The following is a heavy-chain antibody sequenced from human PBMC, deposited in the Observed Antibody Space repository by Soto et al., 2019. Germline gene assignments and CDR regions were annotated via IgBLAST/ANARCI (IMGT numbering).Heavy chain of an antibody. CDR2: IYHSGST. CDR3: ARALAAGTYYYYGMDV. D-gene: IGHD6-13*01. J-gene: IGHJ6*02. Sequence: PSETLSLTCAVSGGSISSGGYSWSWIRQPPGKGLEWIGYIYHSGSTYYNPSLKSRVTISVDRSKNQFSLKLSSVTAADTAVYYCARALAAGTYYYYGMDVWGQGTTVTVSS. CDR1: GGSISSGGYS. V-gene: IGHV4-30-2*01.